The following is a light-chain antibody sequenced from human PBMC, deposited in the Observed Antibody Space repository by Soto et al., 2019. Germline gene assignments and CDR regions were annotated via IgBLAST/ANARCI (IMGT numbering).Light chain of an antibody. CDR2: AAS. Sequence: DIQLTQSPSFLSASVGDRVTITCRASQGISSYLAWYQQKPGKAPKLLIYAASTLQSGVPSRFSGSGSGTEFTLTISSLQPEDFATYYCQQLNSYPPTFGQGTELEIK. V-gene: IGKV1-9*01. CDR3: QQLNSYPPT. J-gene: IGKJ2*01. CDR1: QGISSY.